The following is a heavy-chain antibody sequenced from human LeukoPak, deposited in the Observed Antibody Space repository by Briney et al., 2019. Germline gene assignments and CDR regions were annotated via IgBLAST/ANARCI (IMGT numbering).Heavy chain of an antibody. CDR2: IRYDGSRK. CDR1: GFTFSSYA. D-gene: IGHD4/OR15-4a*01. Sequence: PGGSLRLSCAASGFTFSSYAMHWVRQALDKGLEWVAFIRYDGSRKYYADSVKGRFTISRDNSKNTLYLQMNSLRAEDTAMYYCAKVSPNMVNDAFDIWGQGTMVSVSS. CDR3: AKVSPNMVNDAFDI. J-gene: IGHJ3*02. V-gene: IGHV3-30*02.